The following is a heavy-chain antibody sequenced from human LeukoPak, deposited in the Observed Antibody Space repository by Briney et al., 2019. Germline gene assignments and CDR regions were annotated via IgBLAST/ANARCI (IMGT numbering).Heavy chain of an antibody. D-gene: IGHD7-27*01. CDR2: INPNSGGT. CDR1: GYTFTGYY. J-gene: IGHJ4*02. V-gene: IGHV1-2*02. Sequence: ASVKVSCKASGYTFTGYYVHWVRQAPGRGLKWMGWINPNSGGTNYALKFQGRVTMTRDTSITTAYMELSRLTSDDTAVYYCATGDRHYWGQGTLITVS. CDR3: ATGDRHY.